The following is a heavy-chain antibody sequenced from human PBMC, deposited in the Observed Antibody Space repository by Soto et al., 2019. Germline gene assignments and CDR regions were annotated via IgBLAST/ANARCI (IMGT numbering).Heavy chain of an antibody. CDR3: ARDLWGYCGADCYPLDV. CDR1: GDSISSYY. Sequence: SETLSLTCSVSGDSISSYYWSWIRQPPGKGLEWIGYMYNTGSTIYNPSLKSRVTISVDTSKNQFSLKLNSVTAADTAVYYCARDLWGYCGADCYPLDVWGQGTTVTVSS. V-gene: IGHV4-59*01. D-gene: IGHD2-21*02. CDR2: MYNTGST. J-gene: IGHJ6*02.